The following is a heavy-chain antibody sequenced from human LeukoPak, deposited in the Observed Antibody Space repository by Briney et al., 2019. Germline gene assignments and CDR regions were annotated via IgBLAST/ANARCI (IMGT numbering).Heavy chain of an antibody. CDR2: ISYAGSNK. Sequence: GRSLRLSCAASGSTFSSYGMHWVRQAPGKGLEWVAVISYAGSNKYYADSVKGRFTISRDNSKNTLYLQMNSLRAEDTAVYYCAKDAKVGAHYFDYWGQGTLVTVSS. D-gene: IGHD1-26*01. V-gene: IGHV3-30*18. CDR1: GSTFSSYG. J-gene: IGHJ4*02. CDR3: AKDAKVGAHYFDY.